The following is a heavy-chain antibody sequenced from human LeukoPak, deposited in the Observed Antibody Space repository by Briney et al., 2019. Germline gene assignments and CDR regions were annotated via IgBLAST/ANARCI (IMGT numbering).Heavy chain of an antibody. Sequence: GGSLRLSCAASGFTFSSYSMNWVRQAPGKGLEWVSYISSRSSTIYYADSVKGRFTISRDNAKNSLHLQMNSLRPEDTALYYCVKDRGLRNQWLQVTYDSWGQGTLVTVSS. CDR2: ISSRSSTI. V-gene: IGHV3-48*01. J-gene: IGHJ4*02. CDR1: GFTFSSYS. CDR3: VKDRGLRNQWLQVTYDS. D-gene: IGHD5-24*01.